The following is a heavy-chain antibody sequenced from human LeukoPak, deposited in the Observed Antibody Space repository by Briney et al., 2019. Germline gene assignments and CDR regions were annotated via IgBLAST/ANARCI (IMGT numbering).Heavy chain of an antibody. V-gene: IGHV3-53*01. CDR3: AREALTRNYFDY. CDR1: GFTVGSNY. J-gene: IGHJ4*02. CDR2: IYSGGST. Sequence: GGSLRLSWAASGFTVGSNYMNCVRQAPGKGLEWVSVIYSGGSTYYADSVKGRFTISRDNSKNTLYLQMNSLRAEDTAVYYCAREALTRNYFDYWGQGTLVTVSS. D-gene: IGHD3-10*01.